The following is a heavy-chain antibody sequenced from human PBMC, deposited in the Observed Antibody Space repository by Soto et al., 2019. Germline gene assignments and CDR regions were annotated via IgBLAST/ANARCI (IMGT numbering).Heavy chain of an antibody. Sequence: GGSLRLSCAASGFTFSSYAMSWVRQAPGKGLEWVSAISGSGGSTYYADSVKGRFTISRDNSKNTLYLQMNSLRAEDTAVYYCGREHYYDSSGYYEDYFDYWGPGTLVTVSS. V-gene: IGHV3-23*01. CDR3: GREHYYDSSGYYEDYFDY. D-gene: IGHD3-22*01. CDR2: ISGSGGST. CDR1: GFTFSSYA. J-gene: IGHJ4*02.